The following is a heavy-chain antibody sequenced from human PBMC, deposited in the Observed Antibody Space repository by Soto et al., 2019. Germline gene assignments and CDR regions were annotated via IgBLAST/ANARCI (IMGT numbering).Heavy chain of an antibody. J-gene: IGHJ3*01. CDR2: INPDNENT. CDR3: ELDTLSVGPRAKDGVDG. V-gene: IGHV1-3*01. CDR1: GFTLGDNR. Sequence: QVQLVQSGAEVRKPGASVNISCWASGFTLGDNRINWVRQAPGQSLEWMGWINPDNENTNYSQTFQCRVTIPRHSSASIAYVEVTDMTSGDTALYYCELDTLSVGPRAKDGVDGWGQGPMVTVSS.